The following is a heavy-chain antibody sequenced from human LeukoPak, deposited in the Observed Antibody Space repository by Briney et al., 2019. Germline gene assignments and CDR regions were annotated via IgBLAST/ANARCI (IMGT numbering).Heavy chain of an antibody. D-gene: IGHD3-22*01. CDR2: ISSSGSTI. V-gene: IGHV3-11*01. Sequence: GGSLRLCCAASGFTFSDYYMSWIRQAPGKGLEWVSYISSSGSTIYYADSVKGRFTISRDNAKNSLYLQMNSLRAEDTAVYYCARDSFYDSSGYHLSYWGQGTLVTVSS. J-gene: IGHJ4*02. CDR3: ARDSFYDSSGYHLSY. CDR1: GFTFSDYY.